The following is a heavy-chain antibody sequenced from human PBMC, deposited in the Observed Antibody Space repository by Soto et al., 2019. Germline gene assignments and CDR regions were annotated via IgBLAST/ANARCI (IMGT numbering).Heavy chain of an antibody. V-gene: IGHV3-23*01. D-gene: IGHD6-19*01. Sequence: PGGSMRLSCSASVFTFSSYAMSWVHQAPGKGLEWVSAISGSGGSTYYADSVKGRFTISRDNSKNTLYLQMNSLRAEDTAVYYCEKGISHIGVAGPLYWGQGNRGTVSP. J-gene: IGHJ4*02. CDR3: EKGISHIGVAGPLY. CDR1: VFTFSSYA. CDR2: ISGSGGST.